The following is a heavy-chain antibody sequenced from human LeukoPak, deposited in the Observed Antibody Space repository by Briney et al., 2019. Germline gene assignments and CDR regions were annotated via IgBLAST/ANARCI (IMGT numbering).Heavy chain of an antibody. J-gene: IGHJ5*02. CDR3: ARLGRRYFDWLLPPSMNWFDP. D-gene: IGHD3-9*01. Sequence: NPSETLSLTCAVYGGSFSGYYWSWIRQPPGKGLEWIGEINHSGSTNYNPSLKSRVTISVDTSKNQFSLKLSSVTAADTAVYYCARLGRRYFDWLLPPSMNWFDPWGQGTLVTVSS. CDR1: GGSFSGYY. V-gene: IGHV4-34*01. CDR2: INHSGST.